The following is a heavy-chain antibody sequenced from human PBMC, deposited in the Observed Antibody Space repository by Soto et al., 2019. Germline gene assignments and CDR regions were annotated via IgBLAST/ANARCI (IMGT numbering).Heavy chain of an antibody. CDR3: ARDLRGYCSSTSCYLGDY. J-gene: IGHJ4*02. CDR1: GYTFTSYG. V-gene: IGHV1-18*01. CDR2: ISAYNGNT. D-gene: IGHD2-2*01. Sequence: GASVKVSCKASGYTFTSYGISWVRQAPGQGLEWMGWISAYNGNTNYAQKLQGRVTMTTDTSTSTAYMELRSLRSDDTAVYYCARDLRGYCSSTSCYLGDYWGQGTLVTVSS.